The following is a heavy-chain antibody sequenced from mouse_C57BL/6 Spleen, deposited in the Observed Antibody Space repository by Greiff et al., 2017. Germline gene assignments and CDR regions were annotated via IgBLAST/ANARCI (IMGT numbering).Heavy chain of an antibody. CDR1: GFTFSSYA. CDR2: ISSGGDYI. D-gene: IGHD2-13*01. V-gene: IGHV5-9-1*02. Sequence: EVKLVESGEGLVKPGGSLKLSCAASGFTFSSYAMSWVRQTPEKRLEWVAYISSGGDYIYYADTVKGRFTISRDNARKPLYLQMSSLKSEDTAMYYCTRADDSFAYWGQGTLVTVSA. J-gene: IGHJ3*01. CDR3: TRADDSFAY.